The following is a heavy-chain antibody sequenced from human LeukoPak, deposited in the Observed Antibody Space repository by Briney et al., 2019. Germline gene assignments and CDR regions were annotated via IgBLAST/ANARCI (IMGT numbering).Heavy chain of an antibody. CDR3: ARQYGDLVDY. Sequence: SETLSLTCSVSGGSISSTSYFWGWIRQPPGKGLEWIATIYYNGSTYYNPSLRSRVTISVDTSKNQFSLRLNSVTAADTAVYYCARQYGDLVDYWGQGTLVTVSS. J-gene: IGHJ4*02. CDR2: IYYNGST. D-gene: IGHD4-17*01. V-gene: IGHV4-39*01. CDR1: GGSISSTSYF.